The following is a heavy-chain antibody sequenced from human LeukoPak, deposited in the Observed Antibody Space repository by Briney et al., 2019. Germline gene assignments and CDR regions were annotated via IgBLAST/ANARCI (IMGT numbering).Heavy chain of an antibody. J-gene: IGHJ3*02. Sequence: GGSLRLSCEASGFXFSSYTISWVRQAPGKGLEWVSAISSSGGATYYADSVKGRFTISRDNSKNTLYLQMNNLRAEDTAVYYCGTAFRGGNSGNAFEIWGQGTMVTVSA. CDR3: GTAFRGGNSGNAFEI. CDR2: ISSSGGAT. V-gene: IGHV3-23*01. CDR1: GFXFSSYT. D-gene: IGHD4-23*01.